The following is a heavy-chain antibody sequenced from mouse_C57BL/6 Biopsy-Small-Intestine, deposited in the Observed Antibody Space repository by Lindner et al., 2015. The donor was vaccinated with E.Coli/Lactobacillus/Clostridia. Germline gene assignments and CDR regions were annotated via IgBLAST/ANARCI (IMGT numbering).Heavy chain of an antibody. Sequence: SVKVSCKVSGYTFTNYLIHWVRQAPGQGFEWMGWINPNTGGSYFVQKFRGRVTMTRDTSISTAYMELSRLTCDDTAVYYCARVLGWAADFDYWGQGTLVTVSS. CDR2: INPNTGGS. V-gene: IGHV1-53*01. J-gene: IGHJ4*01. CDR1: GYTFTNYL. CDR3: ARVLGWAADFDY. D-gene: IGHD6-1*01.